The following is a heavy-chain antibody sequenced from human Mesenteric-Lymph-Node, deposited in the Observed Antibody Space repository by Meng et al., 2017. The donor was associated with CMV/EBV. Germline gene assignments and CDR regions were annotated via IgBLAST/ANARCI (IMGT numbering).Heavy chain of an antibody. CDR3: AHSSGIAAAGPFYFDY. D-gene: IGHD6-13*01. CDR1: GFSLSTSGVG. CDR2: IYWDDDK. J-gene: IGHJ4*02. V-gene: IGHV2-5*02. Sequence: QSTLKESGPTLVKPTQTLPLTCTFSGFSLSTSGVGVGWIRQPPGKALEWLALIYWDDDKRYSPSLKSRLTITKDTSKNQVVLTMTNMDPVDTATYYCAHSSGIAAAGPFYFDYWGQGTLVTVSS.